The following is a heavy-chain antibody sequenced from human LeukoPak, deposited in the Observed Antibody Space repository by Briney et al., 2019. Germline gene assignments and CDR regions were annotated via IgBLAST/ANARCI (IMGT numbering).Heavy chain of an antibody. Sequence: GGSLRLSCAASGFTFSSYSMNWVRQAPGKGLEWAPSISSSSSYIYYADSVKGRFTISRDNAKNSLYLQMNSLRAEDTAVYYCARGGPYCSSTSCYYLGPIDYWGQGTLVTVSS. D-gene: IGHD2-2*01. CDR3: ARGGPYCSSTSCYYLGPIDY. CDR1: GFTFSSYS. CDR2: ISSSSSYI. V-gene: IGHV3-21*01. J-gene: IGHJ4*02.